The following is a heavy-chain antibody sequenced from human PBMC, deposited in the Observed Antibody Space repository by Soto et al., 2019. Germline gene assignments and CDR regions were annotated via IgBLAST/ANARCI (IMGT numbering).Heavy chain of an antibody. J-gene: IGHJ4*02. CDR3: AKDFTIAAAGPLDY. V-gene: IGHV3-9*01. CDR1: GFTFDDYA. CDR2: ISWNSGSI. D-gene: IGHD6-13*01. Sequence: SLRLSCAASGFTFDDYAMHWVRQAPGKGLEWVSGISWNSGSIGYADSVKGRFTISRDNAKNSLYLQMNSLRAEDTALYYCAKDFTIAAAGPLDYWGQGTLVTVSS.